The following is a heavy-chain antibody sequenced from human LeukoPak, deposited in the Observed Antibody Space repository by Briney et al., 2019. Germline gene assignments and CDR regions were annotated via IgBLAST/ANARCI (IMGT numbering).Heavy chain of an antibody. CDR2: ISDSGGST. V-gene: IGHV3-23*01. D-gene: IGHD4-17*01. J-gene: IGHJ4*02. CDR1: GFTFSSYG. CDR3: AKVPDTYGDSYFDY. Sequence: PGGSLRLSCAASGFTFSSYGMSWVRQAPGKGLEWVSGISDSGGSTYYADSVKGRFTISRDNSKNTLYLQMNSLRAEDTAVYYCAKVPDTYGDSYFDYWGQGTLVTVSS.